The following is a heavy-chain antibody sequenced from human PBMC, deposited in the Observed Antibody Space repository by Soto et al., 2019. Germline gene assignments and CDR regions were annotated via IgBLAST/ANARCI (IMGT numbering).Heavy chain of an antibody. CDR1: GGSFSGYY. D-gene: IGHD2-15*01. CDR2: INHSGST. CDR3: ARREKYCSGGSCYEVFGY. Sequence: SETLSLTCAVYGGSFSGYYWSWIRQPPGKGLEWIGEINHSGSTNYNPSPKSRATISVDTSKNQFSLKLSSVTAADTAVYYCARREKYCSGGSCYEVFGYWGQGTLVTVSS. V-gene: IGHV4-34*01. J-gene: IGHJ4*02.